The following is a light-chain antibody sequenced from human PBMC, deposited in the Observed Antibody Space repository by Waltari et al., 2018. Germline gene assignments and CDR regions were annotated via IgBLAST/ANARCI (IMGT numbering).Light chain of an antibody. CDR3: QQYYSTPHT. CDR2: WAS. V-gene: IGKV4-1*01. J-gene: IGKJ2*01. CDR1: QSVLDTSNNRKY. Sequence: DIVMTQSPESLAVSLGERATINCKSSQSVLDTSNNRKYLAWNQHKPGQPPRLLFYWASIREFGVPDRFRGSGSGADFTLTISSLQAEDVAVYYCQQYYSTPHTFGRGTKLEIK.